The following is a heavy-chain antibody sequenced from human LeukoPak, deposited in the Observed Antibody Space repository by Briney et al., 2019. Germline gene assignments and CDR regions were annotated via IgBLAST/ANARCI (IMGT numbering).Heavy chain of an antibody. D-gene: IGHD5-24*01. J-gene: IGHJ5*02. CDR2: INPNSGGT. V-gene: IGHV1-2*02. Sequence: GASVKVSCKASGYTFTGYYMHWVRQAPGQGLEWMGWINPNSGGTNYAQKFQGRVTMTRDTSISTAYMGLSRLRSDDTAVYYFARGMATIRSKGDWFDPWGQGTLVTVSS. CDR1: GYTFTGYY. CDR3: ARGMATIRSKGDWFDP.